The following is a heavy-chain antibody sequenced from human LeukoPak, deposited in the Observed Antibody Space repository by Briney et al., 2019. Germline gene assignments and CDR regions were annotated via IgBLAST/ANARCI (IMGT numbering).Heavy chain of an antibody. CDR2: IHTSGST. CDR3: ARGFYDFLTGYYLDV. Sequence: SETLSLICTVSGGSFSSHYWSWIRQSPGRGLEWVGYIHTSGSTSYNSFLTSRVTMSVDTSNNHFSLRLSSVTAADTAVYYCARGFYDFLTGYYLDVWGKGTTVTVSS. V-gene: IGHV4-4*09. CDR1: GGSFSSHY. D-gene: IGHD3-9*01. J-gene: IGHJ6*04.